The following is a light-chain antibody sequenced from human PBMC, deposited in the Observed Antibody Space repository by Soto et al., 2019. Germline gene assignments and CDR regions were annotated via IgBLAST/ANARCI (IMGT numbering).Light chain of an antibody. J-gene: IGKJ4*01. CDR1: RTISGY. CDR2: AAF. V-gene: IGKV1-39*01. CDR3: QQSYSTPLT. Sequence: DIQMTQSPYSLSASVGDRVTISCRASRTISGYLNWYQQKPGTAPKLLIYAAFTLQSGVPSRFSGSGSGTAFTLTISSLQPEDFATYHCQQSYSTPLTFGGGTKLEIK.